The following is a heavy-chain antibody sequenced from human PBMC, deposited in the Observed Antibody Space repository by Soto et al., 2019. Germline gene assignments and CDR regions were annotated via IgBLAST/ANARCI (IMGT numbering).Heavy chain of an antibody. V-gene: IGHV3-33*01. CDR2: VWKDGNTK. CDR3: ATGGAWRDEAFDI. Sequence: QVQLVESGGGVVQPGQSLRLSCAASGFSVSNYGMHWVRQAPGKGLEWVAVVWKDGNTKHYGDSVKGGFTISRDKSKNTGELQMSSLRGEDTGGYYGATGGAWRDEAFDIWGQGTRVTVSS. J-gene: IGHJ3*02. D-gene: IGHD3-10*01. CDR1: GFSVSNYG.